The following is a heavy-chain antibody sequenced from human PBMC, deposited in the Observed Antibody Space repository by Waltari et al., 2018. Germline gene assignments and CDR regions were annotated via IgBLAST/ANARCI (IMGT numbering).Heavy chain of an antibody. J-gene: IGHJ4*02. V-gene: IGHV3-21*02. CDR1: GFSFRSYS. D-gene: IGHD1-26*01. CDR2: ISSTNSYI. CDR3: ARDPGSGRYFDY. Sequence: EVQLVESGGGLVKPGGSLRLSCAASGFSFRSYSMGWVRQAPGKGLQWVSTISSTNSYIYDTDSLRGRFAISRDNAMDSLYLQMNSLRAEDTAVYYCARDPGSGRYFDYWGQGTLVTVSS.